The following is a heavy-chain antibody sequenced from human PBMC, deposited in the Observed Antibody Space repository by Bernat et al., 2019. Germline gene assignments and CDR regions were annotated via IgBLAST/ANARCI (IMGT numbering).Heavy chain of an antibody. CDR1: GFTVSSNY. CDR3: AYDWSWGAEYFQH. V-gene: IGHV3-53*05. J-gene: IGHJ1*01. D-gene: IGHD3-9*01. Sequence: EVQLVETGGGLIQPGGSLRLSCAASGFTVSSNYMSWVRQAPGKGLEWVSVIYSGGSTYYADSVKGRFTISRDNSKNTLYLQMNSLRAEDTAVYYCAYDWSWGAEYFQHWGQGTLVTVSS. CDR2: IYSGGST.